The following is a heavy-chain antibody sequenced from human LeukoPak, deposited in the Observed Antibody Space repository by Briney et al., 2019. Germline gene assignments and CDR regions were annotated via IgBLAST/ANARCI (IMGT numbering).Heavy chain of an antibody. CDR1: GFTFSSYA. V-gene: IGHV3-23*01. D-gene: IGHD5/OR15-5a*01. J-gene: IGHJ4*02. CDR2: MSGSGGST. Sequence: GGSLRLSCAASGFTFSSYAMSWVRQAPGKGLEWVSGMSGSGGSTHYADSVKGRFTISRDNSKNTLYLQMNSLRAEDTAVYYCAKGGPVSRQHLFDYWGQGTLVTVSS. CDR3: AKGGPVSRQHLFDY.